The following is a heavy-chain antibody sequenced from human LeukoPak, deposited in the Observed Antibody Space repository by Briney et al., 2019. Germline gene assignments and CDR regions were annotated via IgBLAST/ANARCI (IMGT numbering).Heavy chain of an antibody. CDR2: ISEGVGNT. CDR3: AKREKGTTGRFFDY. D-gene: IGHD4-17*01. V-gene: IGHV3-23*01. CDR1: GFTFTNYA. J-gene: IGHJ4*02. Sequence: GESLRISCKGSGFTFTNYAMTWVRQAPGKGLEWVSGISEGVGNTYYADSVKDRFTISRDHSKNTLYLQMNSLRAEDTALYYCAKREKGTTGRFFDYWGQGTLVTVSS.